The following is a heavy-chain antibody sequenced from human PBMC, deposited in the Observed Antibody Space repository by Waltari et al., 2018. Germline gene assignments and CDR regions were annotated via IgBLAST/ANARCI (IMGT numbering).Heavy chain of an antibody. CDR1: GFTFSSYS. J-gene: IGHJ6*02. CDR3: ARDRPVAAPFYYYGMDV. D-gene: IGHD2-15*01. V-gene: IGHV3-21*01. CDR2: ISSSSRYI. Sequence: EVQLVESGGGLVKPGGSLRLSCAASGFTFSSYSMNWVRQAPGKGLEWVSSISSSSRYIYYADSVKGRFTISRDNAKNSLYLQMNSLRAEDTAVYYCARDRPVAAPFYYYGMDVWGQGTTVTVSS.